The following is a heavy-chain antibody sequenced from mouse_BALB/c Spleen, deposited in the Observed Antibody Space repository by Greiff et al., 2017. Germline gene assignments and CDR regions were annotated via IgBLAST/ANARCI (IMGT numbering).Heavy chain of an antibody. J-gene: IGHJ4*01. Sequence: EVQLQESGPGLVKPSQSLSLTCTVTGYSITSDYAWNWIRPFPGNKLEWMGYISYSGSTSYNPSLKSGITITRDTSKNQFFLQLNSVTTEDTATYCCARGGTMTSYAMDYWGQGTSVTVSS. CDR3: ARGGTMTSYAMDY. V-gene: IGHV3-2*02. D-gene: IGHD2-4*01. CDR2: ISYSGST. CDR1: GYSITSDYA.